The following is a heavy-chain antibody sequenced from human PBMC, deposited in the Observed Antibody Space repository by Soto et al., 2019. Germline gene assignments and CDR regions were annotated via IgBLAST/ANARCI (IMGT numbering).Heavy chain of an antibody. CDR2: VYYGGTA. CDR1: GPSPSSGAYS. CDR3: ARVNPERRGGFDS. V-gene: IGHV4-30-2*01. D-gene: IGHD3-10*01. J-gene: IGHJ4*02. Sequence: TLSLTCRVSGPSPSSGAYSWSWFRRPPGKALEWIAYVYYGGTASYNPSLKSRVTISVDSSKNQFSLTVKSVTAADTAAYLCARVNPERRGGFDSWGRGTQVTVSS.